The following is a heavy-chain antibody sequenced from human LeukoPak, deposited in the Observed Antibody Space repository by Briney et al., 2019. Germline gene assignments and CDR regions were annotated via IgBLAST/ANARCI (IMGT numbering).Heavy chain of an antibody. V-gene: IGHV3-21*01. Sequence: GGSLRLSCAASGFTFSSYSMNWVRQAPGKGLEWVSSISSSSSYIYYADSVKGRFIISRDNAKNSLYLQMNSLRAEDTAVYYCARRGTREDSGACDFWGQGTLVTVSS. J-gene: IGHJ4*02. CDR1: GFTFSSYS. CDR2: ISSSSSYI. D-gene: IGHD1-14*01. CDR3: ARRGTREDSGACDF.